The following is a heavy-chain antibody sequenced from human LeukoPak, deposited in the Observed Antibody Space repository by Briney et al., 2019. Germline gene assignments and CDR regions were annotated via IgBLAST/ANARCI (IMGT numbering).Heavy chain of an antibody. CDR2: INSDGSST. Sequence: GGSLRLSCSASGFTFISYWMHWVRQAPGKGLVWVSRINSDGSSTSYADSVKGRFTISRDNAKNTLYLQMNSLRAEDTAVYYCAKDRSSGWQSNYFDYWGQGTLVTVSS. J-gene: IGHJ4*02. D-gene: IGHD6-19*01. CDR1: GFTFISYW. V-gene: IGHV3-74*01. CDR3: AKDRSSGWQSNYFDY.